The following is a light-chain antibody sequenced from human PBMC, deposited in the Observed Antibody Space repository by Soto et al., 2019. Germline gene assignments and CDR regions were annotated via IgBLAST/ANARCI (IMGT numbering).Light chain of an antibody. Sequence: DIQLTQSPSFLSASVGDRVTITCRASQGITSYLAWYQQKPGKAPKLLIYAASTLQSGVPSRFSGSGSGTEFTLTISSLQPEDFATYYCQQVNSYPITFGQGTRREIK. CDR3: QQVNSYPIT. J-gene: IGKJ5*01. CDR2: AAS. V-gene: IGKV1-9*01. CDR1: QGITSY.